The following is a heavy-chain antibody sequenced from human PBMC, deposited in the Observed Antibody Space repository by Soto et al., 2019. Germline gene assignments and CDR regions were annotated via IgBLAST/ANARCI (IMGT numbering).Heavy chain of an antibody. CDR1: TFTFTRAA. J-gene: IGHJ4*02. CDR2: IVGGSGNT. CDR3: ATHREGATYYFDY. Sequence: SVKVSCKVSTFTFTRAAVQWVRQARGQRLAWIGWIVGGSGNTKYAQNFQERVTITRDMSAGPAYLELSSLRSEDTAVYYCATHREGATYYFDYWGQGTLVTVSS. V-gene: IGHV1-58*01. D-gene: IGHD1-26*01.